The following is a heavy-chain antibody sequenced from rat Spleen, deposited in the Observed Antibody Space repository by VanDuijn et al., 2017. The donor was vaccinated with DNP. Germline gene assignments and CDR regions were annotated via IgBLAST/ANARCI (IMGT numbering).Heavy chain of an antibody. Sequence: EVQLVESGGGLVQPGGSLKLSCAASGFTFSDYYMAWVRQAPKKGLEWVATIGYDGSNTYYGDSVKGRFTISRENAKSTLYLQMNSLRSEDTATYYCARLGGDWGQGVMVTVSS. CDR3: ARLGGD. J-gene: IGHJ2*01. CDR2: IGYDGSNT. V-gene: IGHV5-22*01. CDR1: GFTFSDYY. D-gene: IGHD5-1*01.